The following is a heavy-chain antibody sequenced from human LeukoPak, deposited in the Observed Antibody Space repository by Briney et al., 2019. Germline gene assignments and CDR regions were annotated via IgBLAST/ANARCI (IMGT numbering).Heavy chain of an antibody. CDR1: GFTFSSYW. V-gene: IGHV3-7*05. Sequence: GGSLRLSCAASGFTFSSYWTSWVRQAPGKGLEWVANIKEDGSEKYYVDSVKGRFTISRDNAKNSLYLQMNSLRAEDTALYYCARHGNYNFDYWGQGTLVTVSS. CDR3: ARHGNYNFDY. J-gene: IGHJ4*02. D-gene: IGHD5-24*01. CDR2: IKEDGSEK.